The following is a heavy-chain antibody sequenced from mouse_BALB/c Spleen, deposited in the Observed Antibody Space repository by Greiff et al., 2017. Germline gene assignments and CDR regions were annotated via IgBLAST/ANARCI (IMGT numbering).Heavy chain of an antibody. J-gene: IGHJ1*01. Sequence: EVMLVESGGGLVQPGGSRKLSCAASGFTFSDYGMAWVRQAPGKGPEWVAFISNLAYSIYYADTVTGRFTISRENAKNTLYLEMSSLRSEDTAMYYCARAITTATTHYWYFDVGGAGTTVTVSS. CDR3: ARAITTATTHYWYFDV. D-gene: IGHD1-2*01. CDR1: GFTFSDYG. CDR2: ISNLAYSI. V-gene: IGHV5-15*02.